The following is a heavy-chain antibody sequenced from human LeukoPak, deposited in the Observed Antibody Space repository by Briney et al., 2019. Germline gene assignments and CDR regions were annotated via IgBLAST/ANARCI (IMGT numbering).Heavy chain of an antibody. Sequence: PSETLSLTCIVSGGSISRYYWSWIRQPPGKGLEWIGYIHHSGSTNYNRFLKSRVTISVDTSKNQFSLKLSSVTAADTAVYYCASDSSGYYYPYYWGQGTLVTVSS. D-gene: IGHD3-22*01. J-gene: IGHJ4*02. V-gene: IGHV4-59*08. CDR3: ASDSSGYYYPYY. CDR1: GGSISRYY. CDR2: IHHSGST.